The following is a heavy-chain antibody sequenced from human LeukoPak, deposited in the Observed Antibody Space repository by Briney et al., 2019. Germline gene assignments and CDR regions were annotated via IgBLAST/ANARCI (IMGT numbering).Heavy chain of an antibody. J-gene: IGHJ4*02. D-gene: IGHD3-3*01. Sequence: SQTLSLTCTVSGGSISSGGYYWSWIRQPPGKGLEWIGYIYHSGSTYYNPSLKSRVTISVDRSKNQFSLKLSSVTAADTAVYYCARARTIFGVVKDYWGQGTLVTVSS. CDR3: ARARTIFGVVKDY. CDR1: GGSISSGGYY. CDR2: IYHSGST. V-gene: IGHV4-30-2*01.